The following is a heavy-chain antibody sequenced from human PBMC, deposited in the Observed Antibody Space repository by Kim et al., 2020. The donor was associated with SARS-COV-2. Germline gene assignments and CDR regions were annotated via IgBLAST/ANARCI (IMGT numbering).Heavy chain of an antibody. CDR3: ARTRITMIVVVTHFDY. J-gene: IGHJ4*02. Sequence: STKSRVTISVDTSKNQFSLKLSSVTAADTAVYYCARTRITMIVVVTHFDYWGQGTLVTVSS. V-gene: IGHV4-31*02. D-gene: IGHD3-22*01.